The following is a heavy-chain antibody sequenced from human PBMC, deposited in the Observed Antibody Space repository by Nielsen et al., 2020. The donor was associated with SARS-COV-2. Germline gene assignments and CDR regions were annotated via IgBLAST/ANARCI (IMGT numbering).Heavy chain of an antibody. Sequence: GGSLRLSCVASGFTFGMSWVRQTPGKGLEWISTISGTADSTYYADSVKGRFTISRDNSKNTLYLQMNSLRAEDTATYYCARVSGYYWPQDYWGQGTLVTVSS. V-gene: IGHV3-23*01. CDR1: GFTFG. D-gene: IGHD5-12*01. J-gene: IGHJ4*02. CDR2: ISGTADST. CDR3: ARVSGYYWPQDY.